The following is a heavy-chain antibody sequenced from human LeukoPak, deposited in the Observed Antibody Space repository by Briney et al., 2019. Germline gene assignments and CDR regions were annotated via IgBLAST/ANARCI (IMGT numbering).Heavy chain of an antibody. D-gene: IGHD4-23*01. Sequence: EGSLRLSCAASGFTFSSYWMSWVRQAPGKGLEWVANIKRDGSEKYYVNSVKGRFTISRDNAKNSLYLQMNSLRAEDTAVYYCARVGSYGGITFDYWGQGTLVTVSS. CDR2: IKRDGSEK. V-gene: IGHV3-7*01. CDR3: ARVGSYGGITFDY. J-gene: IGHJ4*02. CDR1: GFTFSSYW.